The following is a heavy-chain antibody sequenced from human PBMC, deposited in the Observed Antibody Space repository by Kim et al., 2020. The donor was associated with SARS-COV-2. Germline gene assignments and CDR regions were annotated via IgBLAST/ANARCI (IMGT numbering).Heavy chain of an antibody. D-gene: IGHD1-1*01. CDR3: ARSSSGPFDI. J-gene: IGHJ3*02. V-gene: IGHV4-39*01. Sequence: GTTSPNPSLTRRVTMAVDTSKNQFSLRLSSATAADTAVYYCARSSSGPFDIWGQGTMVTVSS. CDR2: GTT.